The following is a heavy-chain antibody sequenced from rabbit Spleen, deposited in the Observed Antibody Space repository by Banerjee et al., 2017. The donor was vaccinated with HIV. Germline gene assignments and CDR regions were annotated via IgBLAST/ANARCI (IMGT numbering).Heavy chain of an antibody. V-gene: IGHV1S47*01. J-gene: IGHJ6*01. CDR1: GFDFGNNG. D-gene: IGHD8-1*01. CDR3: ARDAGTSFSTYGMDL. CDR2: IVVGDGST. Sequence: QEQLVESGGGLVQPEGSLTLTCKASGFDFGNNGMCWVRQAPGKGPEWIACIVVGDGSTYYASWVNGRFTISRSTSLATVTLQVTSLTAADTATYFCARDAGTSFSTYGMDLWGPGTLVTVS.